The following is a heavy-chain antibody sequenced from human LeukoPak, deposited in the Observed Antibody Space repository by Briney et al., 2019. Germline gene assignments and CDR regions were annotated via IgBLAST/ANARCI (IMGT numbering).Heavy chain of an antibody. CDR3: ARDKIGGATSLDY. CDR1: GFTFNTYG. CDR2: ISYDGTKK. Sequence: PGRSLRLSCEVSGFTFNTYGIHWVRQTPGKGLEWVALISYDGTKKWYTDSVKGRFTISRDNAKNSLYLQMDSLRAEDTAVYYCARDKIGGATSLDYWGQGTLVTVSS. J-gene: IGHJ4*02. V-gene: IGHV3-30*03. D-gene: IGHD1-26*01.